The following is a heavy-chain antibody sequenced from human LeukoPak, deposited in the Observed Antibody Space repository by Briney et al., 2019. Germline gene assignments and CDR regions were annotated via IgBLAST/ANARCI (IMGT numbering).Heavy chain of an antibody. D-gene: IGHD3-10*01. CDR1: GFSLSTGGVG. CDR2: IYWDDDK. CDR3: AHRLGGNTLIRGVTPFDY. J-gene: IGHJ4*02. Sequence: SGPTLVNPTQTLTLTCTFSGFSLSTGGVGVGWIRQPPRKALEWLALIYWDDDKRYSPSLRSRLTITKDTSKNQVVLTMTNMDPVDTATYYCAHRLGGNTLIRGVTPFDYWGQGTLVTVSS. V-gene: IGHV2-5*02.